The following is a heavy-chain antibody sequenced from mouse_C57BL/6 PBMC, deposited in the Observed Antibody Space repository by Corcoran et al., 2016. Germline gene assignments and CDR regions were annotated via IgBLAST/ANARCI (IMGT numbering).Heavy chain of an antibody. CDR2: INPNNGGT. CDR3: ARDGKVGRWGYFDV. V-gene: IGHV1-26*01. Sequence: EVQLQQSGPELVKPGASVKISCKASGYTFTDYYMNWVKQSHGKSLEWIGDINPNNGGTSYNQKFKGKATLTVDKSSSTAYMELRSLTSEDSAVYYCARDGKVGRWGYFDVWDTGTTVTVSS. CDR1: GYTFTDYY. J-gene: IGHJ1*03. D-gene: IGHD1-3*01.